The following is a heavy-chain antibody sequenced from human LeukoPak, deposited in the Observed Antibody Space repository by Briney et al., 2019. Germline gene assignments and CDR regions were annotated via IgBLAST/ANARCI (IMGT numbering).Heavy chain of an antibody. J-gene: IGHJ6*03. V-gene: IGHV5-51*01. CDR3: ARQDIVVVPAARDYYYYYMDV. Sequence: GESLKISCKGSGYSFTSYWIGWARQMPGKGLEWTGIIYPGDSDTRYSPSFQGQVTISADKSISTAYLQWSSLKASDTAMYYCARQDIVVVPAARDYYYYYMDVWGKGTTVTVSS. CDR2: IYPGDSDT. D-gene: IGHD2-2*01. CDR1: GYSFTSYW.